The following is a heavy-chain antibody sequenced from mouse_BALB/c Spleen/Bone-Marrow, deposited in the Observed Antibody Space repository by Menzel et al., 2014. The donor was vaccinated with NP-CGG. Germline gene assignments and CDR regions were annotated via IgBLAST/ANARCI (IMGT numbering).Heavy chain of an antibody. V-gene: IGHV1-14*01. J-gene: IGHJ2*01. D-gene: IGHD2-3*01. CDR1: GYTFTAYV. Sequence: VQLQQSGPELVKPGASVKMSCKASGYTFTAYVTHWVKQKPGQGLEWIGYINPYNDGTNYIEKFKGKATLTSDIPSSTAYMELSSLTSEDSAVYYCAREGWLLRFDYWGQGTTLTVSS. CDR2: INPYNDGT. CDR3: AREGWLLRFDY.